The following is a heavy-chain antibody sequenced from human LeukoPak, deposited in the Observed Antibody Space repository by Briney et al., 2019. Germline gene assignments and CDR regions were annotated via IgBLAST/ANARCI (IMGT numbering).Heavy chain of an antibody. J-gene: IGHJ4*02. D-gene: IGHD3-22*01. Sequence: ASAKVSCKASGYTFTSYAMNWVRQAPGQGLEWMGWINTNTGNPTYAQGFTGRFVFSLDTSVSTAYLQISSLKAEDAAVYYCARVDDSSGYRNFDYWGQGTLVTVSS. CDR2: INTNTGNP. V-gene: IGHV7-4-1*02. CDR1: GYTFTSYA. CDR3: ARVDDSSGYRNFDY.